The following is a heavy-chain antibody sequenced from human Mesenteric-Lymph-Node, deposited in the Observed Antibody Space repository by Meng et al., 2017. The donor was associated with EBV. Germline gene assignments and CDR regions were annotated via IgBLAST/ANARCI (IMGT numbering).Heavy chain of an antibody. CDR1: GFTFSSYP. V-gene: IGHV3-23*01. Sequence: EXQLLEXXXGLLQPGXSLRLSCAASGFTFSSYPMSWVRQAPGKGLEWVSAISGSGGSTYYADSVKGRFTISRDNSKNTLYLQMNSLRAEDTAVYYCAIGLWAYFDYWGQGTLVTVSS. CDR2: ISGSGGST. J-gene: IGHJ4*02. D-gene: IGHD5-18*01. CDR3: AIGLWAYFDY.